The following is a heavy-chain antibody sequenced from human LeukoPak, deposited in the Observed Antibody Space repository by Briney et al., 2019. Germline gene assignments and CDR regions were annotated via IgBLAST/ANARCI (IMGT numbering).Heavy chain of an antibody. CDR3: AKDRDYGGNSPFDF. Sequence: GGSLRVSCAASGFTFSSRAMSWVRQAPGKGLEWVSVISGSGGTTFYADSVKGRFTISRDHSKNTVYLQMNSLRAEDTAVYYCAKDRDYGGNSPFDFWAQGTLVTVSS. D-gene: IGHD4-23*01. V-gene: IGHV3-23*01. J-gene: IGHJ4*02. CDR1: GFTFSSRA. CDR2: ISGSGGTT.